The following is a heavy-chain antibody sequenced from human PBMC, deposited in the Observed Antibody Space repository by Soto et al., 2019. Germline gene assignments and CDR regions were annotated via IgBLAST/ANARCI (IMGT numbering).Heavy chain of an antibody. Sequence: GGSLRLSCAASGFTFSSYGMHWVRQAPGKGLEWVAVIWYDGSNKYYADSVKGRFTISRDNSKNTLYLQMNSLRAEDTAVYYCARDPGRAAAGTSYCATDCWCQGITVTVA. J-gene: IGHJ6*02. CDR2: IWYDGSNK. CDR1: GFTFSSYG. D-gene: IGHD6-13*01. CDR3: ARDPGRAAAGTSYCATDC. V-gene: IGHV3-33*01.